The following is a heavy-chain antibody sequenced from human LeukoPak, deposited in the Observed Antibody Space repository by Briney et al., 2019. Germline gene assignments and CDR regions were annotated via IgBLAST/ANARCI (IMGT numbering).Heavy chain of an antibody. CDR2: INHSGST. CDR1: GGSFSGYY. V-gene: IGHV4-34*01. CDR3: ARDYVL. D-gene: IGHD4-17*01. J-gene: IGHJ4*02. Sequence: PSETLSLTCAVYGGSFSGYYWSWIRQPPGKGLEWIGEINHSGSTNYNPSLKSRVTISVDTSKNQFSLKLSSVTAADTAVYYCARDYVLWGQGTLVTVSS.